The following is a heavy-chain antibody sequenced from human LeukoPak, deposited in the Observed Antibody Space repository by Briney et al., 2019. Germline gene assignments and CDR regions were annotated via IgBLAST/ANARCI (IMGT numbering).Heavy chain of an antibody. D-gene: IGHD6-13*01. Sequence: GASVKVSCKASGYTFTSYDINWVRQATGQGLEWMGWMSPNSGNTGYAQKFQGRVTITADESTSTAYMELSSLRSEDTAVYYCARQGYSSSWYPYYFDYWGQGTLVTVSS. V-gene: IGHV1-8*01. J-gene: IGHJ4*02. CDR1: GYTFTSYD. CDR2: MSPNSGNT. CDR3: ARQGYSSSWYPYYFDY.